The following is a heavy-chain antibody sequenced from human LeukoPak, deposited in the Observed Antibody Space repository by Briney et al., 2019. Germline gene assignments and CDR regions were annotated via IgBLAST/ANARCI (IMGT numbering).Heavy chain of an antibody. D-gene: IGHD6-13*01. CDR3: ARGRNVGID. CDR1: GCTFSSYA. V-gene: IGHV3-64*01. Sequence: PGGSLRLSCAASGCTFSSYAMHWVRQAPGKGLEYVSAISSNGGSTYYANSVKGRFTISRDNSKNTLYLQMGSLRAEDMAVYYCARGRNVGIDWGQGTLVTVSS. CDR2: ISSNGGST. J-gene: IGHJ4*02.